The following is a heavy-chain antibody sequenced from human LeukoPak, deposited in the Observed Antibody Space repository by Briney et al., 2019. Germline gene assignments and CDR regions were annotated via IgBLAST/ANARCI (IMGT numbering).Heavy chain of an antibody. CDR3: ARDLWDSSGYYY. CDR1: GGSSSSYY. V-gene: IGHV4-4*07. J-gene: IGHJ4*02. D-gene: IGHD3-22*01. CDR2: IYTSGST. Sequence: SETLSLTGTVSGGSSSSYYWSWIRQPAGKGLEWIGRIYTSGSTNYNPSLKSRVTMSVDTSKNQFSLKLSSVTAADTAVYYCARDLWDSSGYYYWGQGTLVTVSS.